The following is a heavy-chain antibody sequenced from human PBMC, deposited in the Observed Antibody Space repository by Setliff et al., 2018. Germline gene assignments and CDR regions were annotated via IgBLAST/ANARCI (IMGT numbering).Heavy chain of an antibody. CDR3: AREVYGGVKSGGFDV. V-gene: IGHV3-33*01. J-gene: IGHJ3*01. CDR1: GFTLSSYG. Sequence: PGGSLRLSCAASGFTLSSYGIHWVRQAPGKGLEWVAVVWYGGSNEDYADSVMGRFTISRDDSKNTLYPQMNSLRAEDMAVYYCAREVYGGVKSGGFDVWGQGTMVTVSS. D-gene: IGHD4-17*01. CDR2: VWYGGSNE.